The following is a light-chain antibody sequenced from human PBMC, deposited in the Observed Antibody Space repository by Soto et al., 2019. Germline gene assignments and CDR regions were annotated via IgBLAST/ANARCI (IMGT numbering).Light chain of an antibody. Sequence: DIQMTQSPSTLSASVGDRVTITCRASQSVGTYLAWFQQRPGKAPKGLISKASTLESGAPSRFTGSGSGTEFALTITSLQPEDFATYYCQQYYPFPWTFCQGTKV. V-gene: IGKV1-5*03. CDR3: QQYYPFPWT. CDR1: QSVGTY. CDR2: KAS. J-gene: IGKJ1*01.